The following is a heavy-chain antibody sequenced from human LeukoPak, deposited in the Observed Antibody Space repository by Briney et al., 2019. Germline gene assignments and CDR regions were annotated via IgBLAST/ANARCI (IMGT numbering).Heavy chain of an antibody. J-gene: IGHJ4*02. D-gene: IGHD2-15*01. CDR1: GGSISSSSYY. Sequence: PSETLSLTCTVSGGSISSSSYYWGWIRQPPGKGLEWIGSIYYRGSTYYNPSLKSRVTISVDTSKNQFSLKLGSVTAADTAVYYCARQAVIAAAFDYWGQGTLVTVSS. CDR2: IYYRGST. CDR3: ARQAVIAAAFDY. V-gene: IGHV4-39*01.